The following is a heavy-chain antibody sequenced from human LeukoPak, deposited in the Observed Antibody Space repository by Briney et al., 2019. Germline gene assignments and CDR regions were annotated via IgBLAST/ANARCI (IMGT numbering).Heavy chain of an antibody. CDR1: GFIFNSYA. Sequence: GGSLRLSCAASGFIFNSYAMHWVRQAPGRGLEYVSAITSNGVNTFYANSVKGRFTISRDNSKNTLYLQMGSLRAEDMAVYYCTRGPGYDYVWGSYRADYWGQGTLVTVSS. CDR2: ITSNGVNT. CDR3: TRGPGYDYVWGSYRADY. J-gene: IGHJ4*02. D-gene: IGHD3-16*02. V-gene: IGHV3-64*01.